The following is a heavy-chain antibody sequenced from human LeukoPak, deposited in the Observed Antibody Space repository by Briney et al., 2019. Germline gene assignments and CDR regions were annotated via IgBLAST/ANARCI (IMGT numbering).Heavy chain of an antibody. CDR1: GYTFTSYG. CDR3: ARGALFTGYCSSTSCYSYYFDY. V-gene: IGHV1-18*01. J-gene: IGHJ4*02. CDR2: ISAYNGNT. D-gene: IGHD2-2*01. Sequence: ASVKVSCKASGYTFTSYGISWVRQAPGQGLEWMGWISAYNGNTNYAQKLQGRVTMTTDTSTSTAYMELRSLRSDDTAVYYCARGALFTGYCSSTSCYSYYFDYWGQGTLVTVSS.